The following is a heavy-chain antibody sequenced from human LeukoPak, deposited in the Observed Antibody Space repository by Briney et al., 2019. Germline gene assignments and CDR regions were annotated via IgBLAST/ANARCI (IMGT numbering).Heavy chain of an antibody. J-gene: IGHJ4*02. CDR1: GYTFTSYD. CDR3: ARGLRIVGATQEFGY. CDR2: MNPNSGNT. Sequence: ASVKVSSKASGYTFTSYDINWVRQATGQGLEWMGWMNPNSGNTGYAQKFQGRVTMTRNTSISTAYMELSSLRSEDTAVYYCARGLRIVGATQEFGYWGQGTLVTVSS. V-gene: IGHV1-8*01. D-gene: IGHD1-26*01.